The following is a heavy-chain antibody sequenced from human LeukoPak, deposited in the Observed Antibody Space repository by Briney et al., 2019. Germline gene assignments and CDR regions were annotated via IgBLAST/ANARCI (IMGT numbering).Heavy chain of an antibody. CDR3: ARESYGGYDSNYYFDY. Sequence: GGSLRLSCAASGFTFSSYAMHWVRQAPGKGLEWVAVISYDGSNKYYADSVKGRFTISRDNSENTLYLQMNSLRAEDTAVYYCARESYGGYDSNYYFDYWGQGTLVTVSS. D-gene: IGHD3-22*01. CDR2: ISYDGSNK. J-gene: IGHJ4*02. V-gene: IGHV3-30-3*01. CDR1: GFTFSSYA.